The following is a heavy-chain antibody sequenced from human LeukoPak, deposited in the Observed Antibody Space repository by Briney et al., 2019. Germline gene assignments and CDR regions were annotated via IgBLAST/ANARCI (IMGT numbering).Heavy chain of an antibody. Sequence: GESLKISCKGSGYSFTSYWIGWVRQMPGKGLEWMGIIYPGDSDTRYSPSFQGQVTISADKSISTAYLQWSSLKASDTAMYYCARHGVDTAMAYHYYYGMDVWGQGTTVTVSS. CDR2: IYPGDSDT. CDR3: ARHGVDTAMAYHYYYGMDV. J-gene: IGHJ6*02. CDR1: GYSFTSYW. D-gene: IGHD5-18*01. V-gene: IGHV5-51*01.